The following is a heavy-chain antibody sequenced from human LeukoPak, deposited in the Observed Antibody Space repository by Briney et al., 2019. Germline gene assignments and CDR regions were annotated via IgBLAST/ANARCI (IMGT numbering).Heavy chain of an antibody. CDR2: IYSGGTT. Sequence: GGSLRLSCAASGFTVSSNYMTWVRQAPGKGLEWVSVIYSGGTTYYADSVKGRFTISRDNSKNTLYLQMNSLRAEDTAVYYCARALFRRVGTFFLDYWGQGTLVTVSS. D-gene: IGHD4-23*01. CDR1: GFTVSSNY. CDR3: ARALFRRVGTFFLDY. V-gene: IGHV3-53*01. J-gene: IGHJ4*02.